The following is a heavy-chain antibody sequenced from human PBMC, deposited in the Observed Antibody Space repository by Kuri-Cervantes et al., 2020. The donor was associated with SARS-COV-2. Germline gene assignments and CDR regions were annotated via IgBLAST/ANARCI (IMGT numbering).Heavy chain of an antibody. CDR2: TSFDGTKK. V-gene: IGHV3-30*03. J-gene: IGHJ5*02. CDR1: GFTFSSYS. CDR3: ARGHISSRGDWFDP. Sequence: GESLKISCEASGFTFSSYSMNWVRQAPGKGLEWVAQTSFDGTKKYYAESVKGRFIISRDNSVSTVYLQMNGLRAEDTAMYYCARGHISSRGDWFDPWGQGTLVTVSS. D-gene: IGHD2-2*01.